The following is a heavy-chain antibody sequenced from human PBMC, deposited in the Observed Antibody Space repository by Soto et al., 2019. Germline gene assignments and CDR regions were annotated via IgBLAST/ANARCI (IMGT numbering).Heavy chain of an antibody. CDR3: ARERGDYYASSGYPTDY. Sequence: QVQLVQSGAEVKKPGSSVKVSCKASGGTFSSYAISWVRQAPGQGLEWMGGIIPIFGTANYAPKFQGRVTLTADKSTSTAYMELSSLRSEDTAVYYCARERGDYYASSGYPTDYWGQGTLVTVSS. D-gene: IGHD3-22*01. CDR2: IIPIFGTA. J-gene: IGHJ4*02. V-gene: IGHV1-69*06. CDR1: GGTFSSYA.